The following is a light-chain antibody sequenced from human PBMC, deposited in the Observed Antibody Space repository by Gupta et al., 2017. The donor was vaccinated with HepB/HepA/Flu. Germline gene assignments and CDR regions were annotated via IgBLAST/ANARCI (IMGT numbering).Light chain of an antibody. CDR3: QQYNNWPRT. J-gene: IGKJ1*01. CDR1: QSVSSN. CDR2: GAS. V-gene: IGKV3-15*01. Sequence: EIPMTQSPATLSVSPRERATLSCRASQSVSSNLAWYQQKPGQAPRLLIYGASTRATGIPARFSGSGSGTEFTLTISSLQSEDFAVYYCQQYNNWPRTFGQGTKVEIK.